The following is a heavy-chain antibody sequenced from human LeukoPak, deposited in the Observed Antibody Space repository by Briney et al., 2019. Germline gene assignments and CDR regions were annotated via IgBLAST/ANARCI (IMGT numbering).Heavy chain of an antibody. V-gene: IGHV1-18*01. CDR3: AKDWNILTGRNCFDP. Sequence: ASVKVSCKASGYTFNNYGISWVRQAPGQGLEWMGWVSSYNGDTNYAQKFQDRVTMSTDTSTSTAYMELRSLRFDDTAIYYCAKDWNILTGRNCFDPWGQGTLVTVSS. CDR1: GYTFNNYG. D-gene: IGHD3-9*01. J-gene: IGHJ5*02. CDR2: VSSYNGDT.